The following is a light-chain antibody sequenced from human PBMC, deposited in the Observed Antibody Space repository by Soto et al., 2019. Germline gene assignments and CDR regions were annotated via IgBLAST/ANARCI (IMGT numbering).Light chain of an antibody. CDR2: AAS. CDR3: QQRSVWTIT. Sequence: TVLTQSPGTVSLSPGDRDTLPCRASQSVSSNKLAWYQKKPGQAPRLIIYAASSRATGIPDRFSGSVSGTDFNLTISRLETEDCAVYECQQRSVWTITFGQGTRLEIK. J-gene: IGKJ5*01. CDR1: QSVSSNK. V-gene: IGKV3D-20*02.